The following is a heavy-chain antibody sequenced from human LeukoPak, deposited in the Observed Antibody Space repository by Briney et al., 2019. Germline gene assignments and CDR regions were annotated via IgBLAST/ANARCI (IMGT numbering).Heavy chain of an antibody. CDR1: GFTFSSFA. CDR2: ISGSGGGT. CDR3: AKDRDIAVADSDY. V-gene: IGHV3-23*01. D-gene: IGHD6-19*01. J-gene: IGHJ4*02. Sequence: GGSLRLSCVASGFTFSSFAMTWVRQAPGKGLEWVSGISGSGGGTYYADSVKGRFTISRDNSKNTVYLQMNSLRAEDTALYFCAKDRDIAVADSDYWGKGTLVTVSS.